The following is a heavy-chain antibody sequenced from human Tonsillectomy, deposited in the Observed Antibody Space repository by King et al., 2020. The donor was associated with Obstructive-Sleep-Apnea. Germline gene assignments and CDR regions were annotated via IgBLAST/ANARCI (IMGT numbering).Heavy chain of an antibody. D-gene: IGHD6-6*01. CDR2: ISSDGSNK. CDR3: AKNEASISAVSTDPIA. CDR1: GFTFNSYG. V-gene: IGHV3-30*18. Sequence: VQLVESGGGVVQPGRSLRLSCAASGFTFNSYGMHWVRQAPGKGLEWLAVISSDGSNKNYADSVKGRFTISRDNSKNTLYLKMNSLRAEDTAMYYCAKNEASISAVSTDPIAWGQGTLVTVSS. J-gene: IGHJ5*02.